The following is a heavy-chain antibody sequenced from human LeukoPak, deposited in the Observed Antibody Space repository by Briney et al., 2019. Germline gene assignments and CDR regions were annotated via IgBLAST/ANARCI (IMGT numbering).Heavy chain of an antibody. D-gene: IGHD4-17*01. CDR2: INAGNGNT. V-gene: IGHV1-3*01. J-gene: IGHJ4*02. CDR3: ARVDYGDSYYYFDY. Sequence: GASVTVSFTASGYTFTIYAMHWVRQAPGQRLEWMGWINAGNGNTKYSQKFQGRVTITRDTSASTAYMELSSLRSEDTAVYYCARVDYGDSYYYFDYWGQGTLVTVSS. CDR1: GYTFTIYA.